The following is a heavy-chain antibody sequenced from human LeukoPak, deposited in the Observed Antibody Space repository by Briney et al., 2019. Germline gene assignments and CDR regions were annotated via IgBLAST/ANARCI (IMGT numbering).Heavy chain of an antibody. J-gene: IGHJ6*03. CDR1: GFTFSSYS. Sequence: PGGSLRLSCAASGFTFSSYSMNWVRQAPGKGLEWVSSISSSGSYIYYADSVKGRFTVSRDNAKNSLYLQMNSLRAEDTAVYYCAKHADFEDYGDYSDYYYMDVWGKGTTVTVSS. CDR2: ISSSGSYI. D-gene: IGHD4-17*01. V-gene: IGHV3-21*01. CDR3: AKHADFEDYGDYSDYYYMDV.